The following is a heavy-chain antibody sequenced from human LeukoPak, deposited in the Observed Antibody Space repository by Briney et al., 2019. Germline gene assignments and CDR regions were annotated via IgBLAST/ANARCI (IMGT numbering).Heavy chain of an antibody. D-gene: IGHD2-8*01. J-gene: IGHJ5*02. Sequence: SETLSLTFTVSGDSICSSSHSWGWIRQPPGKGLEWIGCIYYSGSTYYNRSLKSRVTISVDTAKNQISLKLGSVSAADTAVHYGEKMVCETIRWFDAWGQGTLVTVSS. CDR1: GDSICSSSHS. V-gene: IGHV4-39*01. CDR2: IYYSGST. CDR3: EKMVCETIRWFDA.